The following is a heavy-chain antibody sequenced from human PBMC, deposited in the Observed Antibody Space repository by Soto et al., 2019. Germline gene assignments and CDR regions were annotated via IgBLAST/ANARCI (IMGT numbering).Heavy chain of an antibody. CDR1: GFSFSDYT. Sequence: EVHLVESGGDLVQPGGSLRLSCAASGFSFSDYTMIWVRQAPGKGLEWVSYISYSSRTIHYADSVKGRFTISSDNGKNSLYLQMNNLRAEDTAVYYCARWEAGAEYWGQGTLVTVSS. D-gene: IGHD1-26*01. CDR3: ARWEAGAEY. J-gene: IGHJ4*02. V-gene: IGHV3-48*01. CDR2: ISYSSRTI.